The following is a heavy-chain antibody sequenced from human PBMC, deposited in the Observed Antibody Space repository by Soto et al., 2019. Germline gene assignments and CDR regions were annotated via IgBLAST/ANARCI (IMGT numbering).Heavy chain of an antibody. D-gene: IGHD3-22*01. V-gene: IGHV3-53*01. CDR2: IYSGGST. Sequence: GGSLRLSCAASGFTVSSNYMSWVRQAPGKGLEWVSVIYSGGSTYYADSVKGRFTISRDNSKNTLYLQMNSLRAEDTAVYYCARDQHYYDSSGVGYWGQGNLVTVSS. CDR3: ARDQHYYDSSGVGY. CDR1: GFTVSSNY. J-gene: IGHJ1*01.